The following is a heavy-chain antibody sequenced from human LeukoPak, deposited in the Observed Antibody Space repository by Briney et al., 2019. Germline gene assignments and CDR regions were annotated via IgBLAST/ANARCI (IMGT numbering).Heavy chain of an antibody. D-gene: IGHD3-10*01. CDR1: GGSIISSSYY. Sequence: SETLSLTCTVSGGSIISSSYYWGWTHQPPGRGLEWIGNIYYSGNPYYNPSLKSRVTISVDTSKNQFSLKLSSVTAADTAVYYCARHENGDNYFDNWGQGTLVSVSA. V-gene: IGHV4-39*01. CDR2: IYYSGNP. J-gene: IGHJ4*02. CDR3: ARHENGDNYFDN.